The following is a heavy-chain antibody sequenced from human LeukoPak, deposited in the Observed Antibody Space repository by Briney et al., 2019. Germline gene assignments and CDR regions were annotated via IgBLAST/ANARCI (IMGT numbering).Heavy chain of an antibody. CDR3: ARGHPIDY. CDR1: GDSISSSSYY. J-gene: IGHJ4*02. CDR2: IYHSGST. V-gene: IGHV4-39*07. Sequence: SETLSLTCTVSGDSISSSSYYWGWIRQPPGKGLEWIGYIYHSGSTYYNPSLKSRVTISVDRSKNQFSLKLSSATAADTAVYYCARGHPIDYWGQGTLVTVSS.